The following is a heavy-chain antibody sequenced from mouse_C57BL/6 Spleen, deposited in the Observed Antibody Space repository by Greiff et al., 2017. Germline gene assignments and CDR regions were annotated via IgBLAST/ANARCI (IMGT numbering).Heavy chain of an antibody. V-gene: IGHV2-5*01. CDR2: IWRGGST. J-gene: IGHJ4*01. D-gene: IGHD3-3*01. CDR3: APLPYRLGDYAMDY. Sequence: VQLQQSGPGLVQPSQSLSITCTVSGFSLTSYGVHWVRQSPGKGLEWLGVIWRGGSTDYNAAFMSRLSITKDNSKSQVFFKMNSLQADDTAIYYCAPLPYRLGDYAMDYWGQGTSVTVSS. CDR1: GFSLTSYG.